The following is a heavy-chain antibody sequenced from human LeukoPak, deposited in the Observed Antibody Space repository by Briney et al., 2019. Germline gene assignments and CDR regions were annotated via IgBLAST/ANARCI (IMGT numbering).Heavy chain of an antibody. CDR3: ATLRFLEWFYPWD. J-gene: IGHJ4*02. CDR2: IKQDGSEK. D-gene: IGHD3-3*01. Sequence: GGSLRLSCAASGFTYSSYWMSWVRQAPGKGLECVANIKQDGSEKYYVDSMQGRFTISRDNVKNSLYLQMNSMRADDAAVYYCATLRFLEWFYPWDWGRGTLVTVSS. CDR1: GFTYSSYW. V-gene: IGHV3-7*01.